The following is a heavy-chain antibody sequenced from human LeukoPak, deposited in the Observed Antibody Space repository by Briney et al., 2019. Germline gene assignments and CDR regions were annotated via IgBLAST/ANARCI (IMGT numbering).Heavy chain of an antibody. CDR2: INHSGST. CDR1: GGSFSGYY. J-gene: IGHJ2*01. Sequence: SETLSLTCAVYGGSFSGYYWSWIRQPPGKGLEWIGEINHSGSTNYNPSLKSRVTISVDTSKDQFSLKLSSATAADTAVYYCARGQAFDLWGRGTLVTVSS. V-gene: IGHV4-34*01. CDR3: ARGQAFDL.